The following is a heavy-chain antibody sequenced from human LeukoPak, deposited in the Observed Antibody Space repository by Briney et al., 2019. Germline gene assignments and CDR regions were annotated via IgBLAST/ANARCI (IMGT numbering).Heavy chain of an antibody. CDR1: GFTFSSYS. CDR2: ISSSSSYI. D-gene: IGHD6-13*01. V-gene: IGHV3-21*01. J-gene: IGHJ4*02. Sequence: PGGSLRLSCAASGFTFSSYSMNWVRQAPGKGLEWVSSISSSSSYIYYADSVKGRFTISRDNAKNSLYLQMNSLRAEDTAVYYRAKDYYAGSSREYYFDYWGQGTLVTVSS. CDR3: AKDYYAGSSREYYFDY.